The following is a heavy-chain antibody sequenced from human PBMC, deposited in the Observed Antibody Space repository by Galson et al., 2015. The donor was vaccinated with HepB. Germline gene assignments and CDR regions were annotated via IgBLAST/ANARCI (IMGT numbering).Heavy chain of an antibody. CDR1: GYIFTSYY. D-gene: IGHD6-19*01. CDR3: AREAPYSSGFFDY. CDR2: INPSGGST. V-gene: IGHV1-46*04. J-gene: IGHJ4*02. Sequence: SVKVSCKASGYIFTSYYMHWVRQAPGQGLEWMGIINPSGGSTSYAQKLQGRVTMSRDTSTSTVYMALGSLRSEDTAVYYCAREAPYSSGFFDYWGQGALVTVSS.